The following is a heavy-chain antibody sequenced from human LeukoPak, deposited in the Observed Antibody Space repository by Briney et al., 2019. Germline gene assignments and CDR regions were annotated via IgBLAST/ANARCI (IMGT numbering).Heavy chain of an antibody. J-gene: IGHJ4*02. CDR3: AIGYCSGGSCYFDY. CDR1: GFTLSSYW. V-gene: IGHV3-74*01. CDR2: INSDGSST. Sequence: GGSLRLSCAASGFTLSSYWMHWVRQAPGKGLVWVSRINSDGSSTSYADSVKGRFTISRDNAKNTLYLQMNSLRAEDTAVYYCAIGYCSGGSCYFDYWGQGTLVTVSS. D-gene: IGHD2-15*01.